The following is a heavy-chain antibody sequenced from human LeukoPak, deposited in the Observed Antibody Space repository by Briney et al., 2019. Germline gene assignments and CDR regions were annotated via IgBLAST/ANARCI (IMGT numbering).Heavy chain of an antibody. CDR1: GASLSSSIYF. V-gene: IGHV4-39*01. CDR2: VYYSGDTYANTSLT. CDR3: ARLEERDGYNSLSFDY. Sequence: SETLSLTCTVSGASLSSSIYFWAWIRQPPGGGLAWIGNVYYSGDTYANTSLTYYNPSLKSRVTISVDTSMTQFSLKLRSVTAADTAVYYCARLEERDGYNSLSFDYWGQGTLVTVSS. D-gene: IGHD5-12*01. J-gene: IGHJ4*02.